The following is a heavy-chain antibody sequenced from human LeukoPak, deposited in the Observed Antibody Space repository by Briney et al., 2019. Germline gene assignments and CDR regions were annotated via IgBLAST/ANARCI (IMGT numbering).Heavy chain of an antibody. Sequence: GASVKVSCKASAYTFTSYGISWVRQAPGQGLEWMGWISVYNGHTNYAQNFQGRVTMTTDTSTSTAYMELRSLRSDDTAVYYCARGGRWELPRPYAFDIWGQGTMVTISS. D-gene: IGHD1-26*01. CDR2: ISVYNGHT. V-gene: IGHV1-18*01. CDR3: ARGGRWELPRPYAFDI. CDR1: AYTFTSYG. J-gene: IGHJ3*02.